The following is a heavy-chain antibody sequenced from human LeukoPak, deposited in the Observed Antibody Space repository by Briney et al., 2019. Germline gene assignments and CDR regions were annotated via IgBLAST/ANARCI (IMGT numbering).Heavy chain of an antibody. Sequence: GGSLRLSCAASGFTLSSYWMIWVRQAPGKGLEWVANIKQDGSEISYVDSVKGRFTISRDNAKNTLYLQMSSLRAEDTAVYYCARIACSGGSCCDYWGQGTLVTVSS. V-gene: IGHV3-7*01. J-gene: IGHJ4*02. CDR1: GFTLSSYW. CDR3: ARIACSGGSCCDY. CDR2: IKQDGSEI. D-gene: IGHD2-15*01.